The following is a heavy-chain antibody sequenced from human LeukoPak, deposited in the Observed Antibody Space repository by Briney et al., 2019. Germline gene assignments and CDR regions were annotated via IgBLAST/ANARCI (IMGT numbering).Heavy chain of an antibody. Sequence: ETGRSLRLSCAASGFTFSTYAMHWVRQAPGKGLEWVAVISYDGSNKYYADSVKGRFTISRDNSKNTLYLQMNSLRAEDTAVYYCARDQQYWGQGTLVTVSS. V-gene: IGHV3-30*04. CDR1: GFTFSTYA. D-gene: IGHD1/OR15-1a*01. CDR3: ARDQQY. CDR2: ISYDGSNK. J-gene: IGHJ4*02.